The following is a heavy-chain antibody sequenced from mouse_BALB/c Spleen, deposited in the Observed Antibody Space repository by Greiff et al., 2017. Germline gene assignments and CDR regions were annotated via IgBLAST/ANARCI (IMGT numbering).Heavy chain of an antibody. CDR2: ISSGGST. CDR1: GFTFSSYA. J-gene: IGHJ4*01. Sequence: EVKLVESGGGLVKPGGSLKLSCAASGFTFSSYAMSWVRQTPEKRLEWVASISSGGSTYYPDSVKGRFTISRDNARNILYLQMSSLRSEDTAMYYCARGYYGSSPYYAMDYWGQGTSVTVSS. CDR3: ARGYYGSSPYYAMDY. V-gene: IGHV5-6-5*01. D-gene: IGHD1-1*01.